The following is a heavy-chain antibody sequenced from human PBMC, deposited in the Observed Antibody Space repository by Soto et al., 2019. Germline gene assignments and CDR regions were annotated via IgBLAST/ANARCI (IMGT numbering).Heavy chain of an antibody. V-gene: IGHV3-9*01. Sequence: DVQLVESGGGLVQPGRSLRLSCAASGFTFDDYAMHWVRQAPGKGLEWVSGISWNSGSIGYADSVKGRFTISRDNAKNSLYLQMNSLRAEDTALYYCAKDLTHSSWLRGNWFDPWGQGTLVTVSS. CDR2: ISWNSGSI. D-gene: IGHD6-13*01. CDR1: GFTFDDYA. CDR3: AKDLTHSSWLRGNWFDP. J-gene: IGHJ5*02.